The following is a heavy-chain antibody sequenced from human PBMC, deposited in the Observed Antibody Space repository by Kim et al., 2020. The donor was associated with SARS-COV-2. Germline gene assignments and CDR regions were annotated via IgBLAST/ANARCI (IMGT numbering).Heavy chain of an antibody. V-gene: IGHV3-30*18. CDR2: ISYDGSNK. CDR1: GFTFSSYG. CDR3: AKGHKVHSSSWLLDY. D-gene: IGHD6-13*01. Sequence: GGSLRLSCAASGFTFSSYGMHWVRQAPGKGLEWVAVISYDGSNKYYADSVKGRFTISRDNSKNTLYLQMNSLRAEDTAVYYCAKGHKVHSSSWLLDYWGQGTLVTVSS. J-gene: IGHJ4*02.